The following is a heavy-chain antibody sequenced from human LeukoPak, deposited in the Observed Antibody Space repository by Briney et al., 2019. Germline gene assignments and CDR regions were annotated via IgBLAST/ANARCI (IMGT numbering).Heavy chain of an antibody. CDR2: ILPGDSDT. CDR3: ARIKPGYSSLDDY. CDR1: GFSFSTNW. D-gene: IGHD6-19*01. V-gene: IGHV5-51*01. Sequence: GESLKISCQGSGFSFSTNWIGWVRQLPGKGLEWMGIILPGDSDTRYTPSFQGLVNISADETTSTAYLQWSSLKASDTAIYFCARIKPGYSSLDDYWGQGTLVTVSS. J-gene: IGHJ4*02.